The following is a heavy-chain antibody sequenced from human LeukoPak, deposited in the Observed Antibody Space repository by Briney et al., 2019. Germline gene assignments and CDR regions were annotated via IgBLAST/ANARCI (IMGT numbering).Heavy chain of an antibody. CDR2: INSDESST. CDR1: GFIFSSYW. CDR3: TRGGYYSSGSLDY. V-gene: IGHV3-74*01. D-gene: IGHD6-19*01. J-gene: IGHJ4*02. Sequence: PGGSLRLSCAASGFIFSSYWMHWVRQAPGKGLVWVSHINSDESSTTYADSVKGRFTTSRDNAKNTLYLQMNSLRAEDTAVYYCTRGGYYSSGSLDYWGQGTLVTVSS.